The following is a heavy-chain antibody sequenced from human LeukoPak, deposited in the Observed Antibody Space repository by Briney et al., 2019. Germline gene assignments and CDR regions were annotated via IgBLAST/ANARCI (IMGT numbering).Heavy chain of an antibody. CDR3: ARANYPYCSSTSCYLDI. J-gene: IGHJ3*02. D-gene: IGHD2-2*01. V-gene: IGHV4-4*07. CDR1: GGSISSYY. Sequence: SENLSLTCTVSGGSISSYYWSWIRQPAGKGLEWIGSIYTSGSTNYNPSLKSRVTMSVDTFKNQFSLKLSSVTAADTAVYYCARANYPYCSSTSCYLDIWGQGTMVTVSS. CDR2: IYTSGST.